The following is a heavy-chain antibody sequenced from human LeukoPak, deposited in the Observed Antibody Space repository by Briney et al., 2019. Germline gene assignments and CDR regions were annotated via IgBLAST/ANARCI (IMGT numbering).Heavy chain of an antibody. CDR1: GFTFNNYA. Sequence: GGSLRLSCAASGFTFNNYAMHWVRQAPGKGLEWVSGISWNSGSIGYADSVKGRFTISRDNAKNSLYLQMNSLRVEDTALYYCATIGRQGDYWGQGTLVTVSS. V-gene: IGHV3-9*01. CDR3: ATIGRQGDY. CDR2: ISWNSGSI. J-gene: IGHJ4*02.